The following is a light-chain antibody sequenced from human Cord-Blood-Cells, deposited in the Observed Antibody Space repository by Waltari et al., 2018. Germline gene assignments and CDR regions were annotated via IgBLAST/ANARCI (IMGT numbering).Light chain of an antibody. CDR2: GVS. J-gene: IGKJ1*01. CDR1: QSVSSN. Sequence: EIVMTQSPATLSVSPRERPTLSCRASQSVSSNLAWYQQKPGQAPRLLIYGVSTRATGIPARFSGSGSGTEFTLTISSLQSEDFAVYYCQQYNNWPWTFGQGTKVEIK. V-gene: IGKV3-15*01. CDR3: QQYNNWPWT.